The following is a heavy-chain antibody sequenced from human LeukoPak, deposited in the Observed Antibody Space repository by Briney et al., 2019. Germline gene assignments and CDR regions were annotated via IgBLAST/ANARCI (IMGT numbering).Heavy chain of an antibody. CDR3: ASGLAFDY. V-gene: IGHV3-64*01. D-gene: IGHD3/OR15-3a*01. CDR1: GFTFSSYD. CDR2: ISSNGGST. J-gene: IGHJ4*02. Sequence: PGGSLRLSCAASGFTFSSYDMHWVRQAPGKGLEYVSAISSNGGSTYYANSVKGRFTISRDNSKNALYLQMGSLRAEDMAVYYCASGLAFDYWGQGTLVTVSS.